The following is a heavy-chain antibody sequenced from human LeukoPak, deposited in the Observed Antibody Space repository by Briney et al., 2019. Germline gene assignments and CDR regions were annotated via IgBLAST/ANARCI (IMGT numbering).Heavy chain of an antibody. CDR2: ICPGDSDT. CDR1: GYTFSSYW. V-gene: IGHV5-51*01. CDR3: ARQNDFRLDY. D-gene: IGHD3-3*01. J-gene: IGHJ4*02. Sequence: GGSLKISFKGSGYTFSSYWIGWVRQMPGKGLEWMGIICPGDSDTRYSPSLQGQVTISVDTSIGTAYLQWSSLKASDTAIYYCARQNDFRLDYWGQGTLVTVSS.